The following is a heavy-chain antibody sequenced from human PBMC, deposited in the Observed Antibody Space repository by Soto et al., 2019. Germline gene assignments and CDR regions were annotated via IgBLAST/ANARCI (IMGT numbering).Heavy chain of an antibody. CDR3: VHRSEAAGSWWFDP. V-gene: IGHV2-5*02. J-gene: IGHJ5*02. CDR1: GFSLSTSGVG. D-gene: IGHD6-13*01. CDR2: IYWDDHK. Sequence: QITLQESGPTLVKPTQTLTLTCTFSGFSLSTSGVGVGWIRQPPRTALEWLALIYWDDHKRYSPSLKSRLTITKDTSINQVDLTKTNIDHVDTSSYYWVHRSEAAGSWWFDPWGQGTLVTVYS.